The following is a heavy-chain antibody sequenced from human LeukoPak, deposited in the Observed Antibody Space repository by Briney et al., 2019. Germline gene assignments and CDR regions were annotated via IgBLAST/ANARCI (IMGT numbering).Heavy chain of an antibody. Sequence: GGSLRLCCVGSGFTFSRSAMSWVRLAPGKGLEWVSGISGSGGHTYYTDSVKGRFTISRDNSKTTVSLQMNSLTTDDTAVYYCAKEGRLTVAAVVVENYFDFWGQGTPVIVSA. J-gene: IGHJ4*02. CDR3: AKEGRLTVAAVVVENYFDF. D-gene: IGHD3-22*01. V-gene: IGHV3-23*01. CDR2: ISGSGGHT. CDR1: GFTFSRSA.